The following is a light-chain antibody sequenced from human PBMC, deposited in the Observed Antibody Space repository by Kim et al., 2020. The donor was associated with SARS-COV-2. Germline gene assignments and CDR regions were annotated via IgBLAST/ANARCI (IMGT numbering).Light chain of an antibody. CDR1: QSITRW. J-gene: IGKJ4*01. CDR3: QQYNLYPLT. Sequence: ASVGDRVTITWRASQSITRWLGWYQQKPGKAPKLLISDASTLQGGVPSRFSGSGSGTEFTLTITSLQPDDFATYYCQQYNLYPLTFGGGTKVDIK. V-gene: IGKV1-5*01. CDR2: DAS.